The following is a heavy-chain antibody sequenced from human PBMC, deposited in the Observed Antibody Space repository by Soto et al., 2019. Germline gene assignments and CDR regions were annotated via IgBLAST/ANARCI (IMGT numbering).Heavy chain of an antibody. J-gene: IGHJ4*02. CDR3: ARGFCSGGSCRFGN. CDR2: IIPIFGTS. D-gene: IGHD2-15*01. CDR1: GGTLSSYV. Sequence: QVQLVQSGADVKKPGSSVKVSCKASGGTLSSYVIIWVRQAPGQGLEWMGGIIPIFGTSNYAQKFQGRVTITADESTRTAYMELSSVRSEDTAVYFCARGFCSGGSCRFGNWGQGTLVTVSS. V-gene: IGHV1-69*01.